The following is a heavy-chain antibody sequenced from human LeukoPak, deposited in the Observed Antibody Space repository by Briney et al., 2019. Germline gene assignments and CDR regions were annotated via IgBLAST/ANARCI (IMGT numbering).Heavy chain of an antibody. J-gene: IGHJ6*03. Sequence: PSQTLSLTCTVSGGSISSGGYYWSWIRQPPGKGLEWIGYIYHSGSTYYNPSLKSRVTISVDRSKNQFSLKLSSVTAADTAVYYCASYCSSTSCQDYYYYMDVWGKGTTVTVSS. V-gene: IGHV4-30-2*01. CDR3: ASYCSSTSCQDYYYYMDV. CDR2: IYHSGST. CDR1: GGSISSGGYY. D-gene: IGHD2-2*01.